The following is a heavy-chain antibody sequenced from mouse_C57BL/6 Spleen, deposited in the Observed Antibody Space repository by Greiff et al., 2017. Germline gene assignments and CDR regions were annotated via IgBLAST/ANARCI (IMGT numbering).Heavy chain of an antibody. J-gene: IGHJ2*01. Sequence: EVQLQQSGPELVKPGASVKISCKASGYTFTDYYMNWVKQSHGKSLEWIGDINPNNGGTSYNQKFKGKATLTVDKSSSTAYMELRSLTSEDSAVYYCARSPYYYGSSEALFDYWGQGTTLTVSS. CDR2: INPNNGGT. CDR1: GYTFTDYY. V-gene: IGHV1-26*01. CDR3: ARSPYYYGSSEALFDY. D-gene: IGHD1-1*01.